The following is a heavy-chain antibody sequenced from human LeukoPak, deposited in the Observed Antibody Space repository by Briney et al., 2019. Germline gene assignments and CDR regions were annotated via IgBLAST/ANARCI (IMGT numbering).Heavy chain of an antibody. Sequence: ASVKVSCKASGGTCSSYAISWVRQATGQGLEWMGGIIPIFGTANYAQKFQGRVTITADESTSTAYMELSSLRSEDTAVYYCARGTLVAVRSVGATSLGYWGQGTLVTVSS. J-gene: IGHJ4*02. CDR2: IIPIFGTA. CDR3: ARGTLVAVRSVGATSLGY. CDR1: GGTCSSYA. V-gene: IGHV1-69*13. D-gene: IGHD1-26*01.